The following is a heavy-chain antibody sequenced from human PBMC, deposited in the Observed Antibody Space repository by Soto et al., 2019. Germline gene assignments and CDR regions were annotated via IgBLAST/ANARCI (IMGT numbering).Heavy chain of an antibody. J-gene: IGHJ4*02. CDR1: GLTFAHYA. V-gene: IGHV3-30*18. CDR2: MSHDENRK. D-gene: IGHD3-3*01. CDR3: AKDYDFWSASVNPYFDS. Sequence: QAQLVESGGGVVQPGTSLRLSCAASGLTFAHYAMHWVRHSPGKGLEWVAFMSHDENRKLYSDSVKGRFTISRDNSKSTLYLQMSRLRAEDTAVYYCAKDYDFWSASVNPYFDSWGLGTLVTVSS.